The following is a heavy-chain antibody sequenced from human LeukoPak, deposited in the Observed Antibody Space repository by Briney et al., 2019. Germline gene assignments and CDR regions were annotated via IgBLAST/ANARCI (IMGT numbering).Heavy chain of an antibody. D-gene: IGHD3-16*02. V-gene: IGHV4-39*01. Sequence: SETLSLTCSVSGGSIRSSSYYWGWIRQPPGKGLEWIGSIYYSGSTYYSPSLKSRVTISVDTSKNQFSLKLSSVTAADTAVYYCARRQYDYVWGSYLSWGQGTLVTVSS. CDR1: GGSIRSSSYY. CDR2: IYYSGST. J-gene: IGHJ5*02. CDR3: ARRQYDYVWGSYLS.